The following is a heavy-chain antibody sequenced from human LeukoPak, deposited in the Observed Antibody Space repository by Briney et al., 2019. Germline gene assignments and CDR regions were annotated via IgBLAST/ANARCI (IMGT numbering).Heavy chain of an antibody. CDR2: ISGFNGNT. CDR3: AREVGGAGSYFFPYYAMDV. V-gene: IGHV1-18*01. CDR1: GYTFISYG. Sequence: ASVKVSCKASGYTFISYGINWVRQAPGQGPEWMGWISGFNGNTNYAQKLQGRVTMTTDTSTSTDYMELWSLRSDDTAVYYCAREVGGAGSYFFPYYAMDVWGQGTTVTVSS. D-gene: IGHD3-10*01. J-gene: IGHJ6*02.